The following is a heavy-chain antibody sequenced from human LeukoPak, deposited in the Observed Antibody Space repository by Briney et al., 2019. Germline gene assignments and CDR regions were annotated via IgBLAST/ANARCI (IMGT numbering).Heavy chain of an antibody. CDR3: ARHISFRYNWNDSGYNWFDP. CDR1: GFTFSSYW. J-gene: IGHJ5*02. V-gene: IGHV3-7*01. D-gene: IGHD1-1*01. Sequence: GGSLRLSCAASGFTFSSYWMSWVRQAPGKGLEWVANIKQDGSEKYYVDSVKGRFTISRDNAKNSLYLQMNSLRAEDTAVYYCARHISFRYNWNDSGYNWFDPWGQGTLVTVSS. CDR2: IKQDGSEK.